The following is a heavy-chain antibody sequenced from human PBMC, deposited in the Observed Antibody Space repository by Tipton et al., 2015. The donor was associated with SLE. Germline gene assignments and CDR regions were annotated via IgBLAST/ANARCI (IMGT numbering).Heavy chain of an antibody. CDR2: IYYSGRT. Sequence: GLVKPSETLSLTCTVSGGSISSYYWSWIRQHPGKGLEWIGYIYYSGRTYYNPSIKSRVTISVDTSKNQFSLKLSSVTAADTAVYYCARSRAVGSFGVYTRSTFDIWGQGTMVTVSS. CDR3: ARSRAVGSFGVYTRSTFDI. D-gene: IGHD3-10*01. J-gene: IGHJ3*02. V-gene: IGHV4-59*06. CDR1: GGSISSYY.